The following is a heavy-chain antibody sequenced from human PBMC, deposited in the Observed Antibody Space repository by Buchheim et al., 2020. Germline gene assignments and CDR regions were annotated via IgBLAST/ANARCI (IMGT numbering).Heavy chain of an antibody. J-gene: IGHJ4*02. V-gene: IGHV3-23*01. CDR2: ISGSGTST. CDR1: GFTFSDYA. Sequence: EVQLLESGGGLVQPGGSLRLSCASSGFTFSDYAMSWVRQAPGKGLEWVSAISGSGTSTYSADSVMGRFTISRDNSKSTLYLQMNSLRAEDTAVYYCAKDGFWSSSWSFPDYWGQGTL. D-gene: IGHD6-13*01. CDR3: AKDGFWSSSWSFPDY.